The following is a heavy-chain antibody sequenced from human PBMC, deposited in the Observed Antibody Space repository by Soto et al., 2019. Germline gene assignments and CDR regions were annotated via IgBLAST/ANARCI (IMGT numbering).Heavy chain of an antibody. CDR1: GGSISSYY. D-gene: IGHD3-9*01. CDR2: IYYSGST. Sequence: SETLSLTCTVSGGSISSYYWSWIRQPPGKGLEWIGYIYYSGSTNYNPSLKSRVTISVDTSKNQFSLKLSSVTAADTAVYYCARGYGYYDTPAMDVWGQGTTVTVSS. J-gene: IGHJ6*02. CDR3: ARGYGYYDTPAMDV. V-gene: IGHV4-59*01.